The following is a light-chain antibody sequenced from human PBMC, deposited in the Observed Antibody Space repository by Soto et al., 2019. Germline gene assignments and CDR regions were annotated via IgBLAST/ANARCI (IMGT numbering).Light chain of an antibody. Sequence: DIQMTQSPSSLSASVGDGVTITCRASQPIVAYLNWYQQKPGEAPRLLIYAASTLQSGVPSRFSGSDSGTDFTLTVSSLQPEDSATYFCQESYTTSYTFGQGTKLEI. CDR2: AAS. J-gene: IGKJ2*01. CDR1: QPIVAY. V-gene: IGKV1-39*01. CDR3: QESYTTSYT.